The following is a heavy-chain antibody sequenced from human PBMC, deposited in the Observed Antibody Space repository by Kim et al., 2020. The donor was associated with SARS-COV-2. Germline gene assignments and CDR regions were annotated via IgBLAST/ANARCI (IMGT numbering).Heavy chain of an antibody. D-gene: IGHD3-22*01. V-gene: IGHV3-66*01. CDR3: ARDLESRGPWGNYYDSSAQLGAFDI. Sequence: GGSLRLSCAASGFTVSSNYMSWVRQAPGKGLEWVSVIYSGGSTYYADSVKGRFTISRDNSKNTLYLLMNSLRAEDTAVYYCARDLESRGPWGNYYDSSAQLGAFDIWGQGTMVTVSS. CDR1: GFTVSSNY. J-gene: IGHJ3*02. CDR2: IYSGGST.